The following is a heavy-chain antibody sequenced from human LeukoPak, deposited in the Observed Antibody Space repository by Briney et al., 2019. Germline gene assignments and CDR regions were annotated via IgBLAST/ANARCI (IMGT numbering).Heavy chain of an antibody. CDR2: INHSGST. CDR1: GGSFSGYY. V-gene: IGHV4-34*01. J-gene: IGHJ3*02. Sequence: SETLSLTCAVYGGSFSGYYWSWIRQPPGKGLEWLGEINHSGSTNYNPSLKSRVTISVDTSKNQFSLKLSSVTAADTAVYYCAREGLNAFDIWGQGTMVTVSS. CDR3: AREGLNAFDI.